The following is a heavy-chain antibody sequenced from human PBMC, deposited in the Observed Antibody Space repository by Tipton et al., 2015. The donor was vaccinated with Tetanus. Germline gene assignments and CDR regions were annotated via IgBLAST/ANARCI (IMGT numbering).Heavy chain of an antibody. CDR2: IHYSGDT. CDR3: ARGMVSWGIFPY. Sequence: TLSLTCAVYGGSFSSYYWSWIRQPPGKGLEWIGYIHYSGDTNYNYNPSLQSRLTISVDTSKNQFSLNLGSVTAADTAVYYCARGMVSWGIFPYWGQGTLVTVSS. D-gene: IGHD2-8*01. J-gene: IGHJ4*02. V-gene: IGHV4-59*01. CDR1: GGSFSSYY.